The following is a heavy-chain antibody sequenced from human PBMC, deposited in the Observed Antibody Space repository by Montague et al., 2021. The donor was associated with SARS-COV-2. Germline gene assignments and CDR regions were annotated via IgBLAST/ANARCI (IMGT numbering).Heavy chain of an antibody. D-gene: IGHD6-13*01. V-gene: IGHV3-23*01. CDR1: GFTFSSYA. CDR2: IRGSGGST. Sequence: SLRLSCAASGFTFSSYAMSWVRQAPGKGLEWVSAIRGSGGSTYYADPVKGRFTISRDNSKHMLYLQLNSLRAEDTAVYYCARDTYSSTSGTLDFWGRGTLVTVSS. J-gene: IGHJ4*02. CDR3: ARDTYSSTSGTLDF.